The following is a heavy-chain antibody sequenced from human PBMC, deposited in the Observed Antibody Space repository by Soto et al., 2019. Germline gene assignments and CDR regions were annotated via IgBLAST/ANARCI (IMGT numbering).Heavy chain of an antibody. V-gene: IGHV4-30-4*01. CDR2: ISYSGGT. J-gene: IGHJ4*02. Sequence: SETLSLTCTVSGGSISSGDYYWSWIRQPPGKGLEWIGYISYSGGTYYNPSLKSRVTISVDTSKNQFSLKLSSVTAADTAVYYCARRYYDSSGPFDYWGQGTLVTVSS. CDR1: GGSISSGDYY. D-gene: IGHD3-22*01. CDR3: ARRYYDSSGPFDY.